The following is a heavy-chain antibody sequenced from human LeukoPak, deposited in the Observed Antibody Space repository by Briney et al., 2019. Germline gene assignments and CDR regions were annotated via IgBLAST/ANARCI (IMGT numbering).Heavy chain of an antibody. CDR1: GFTFSSYW. J-gene: IGHJ4*02. V-gene: IGHV3-7*01. CDR3: ARGVVYPTWSGPHWSDY. Sequence: PGGSLRLSCAASGFTFSSYWMSWVRQAPGKGPEWVAHIKQDASQEYHVDSVKGRFTISRDNAKNSLYLQMNSLRAEDTAVYYCARGVVYPTWSGPHWSDYWGQGVLVIVSS. D-gene: IGHD3-3*01. CDR2: IKQDASQE.